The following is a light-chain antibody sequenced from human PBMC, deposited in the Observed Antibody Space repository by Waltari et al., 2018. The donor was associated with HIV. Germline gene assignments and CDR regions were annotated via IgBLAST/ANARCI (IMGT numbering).Light chain of an antibody. CDR1: SSNIGARAHFD. Sequence: QSVLTQPPSVSGAPGQTVTISCTGSSSNIGARAHFDVHWYQQLPGTAPKLLIYGNNNRPSGGPDRFSGSKSGASASLAITGLQAEDEADYYCQSYDTRLSGSVFGGGTKLTVL. CDR2: GNN. J-gene: IGLJ3*02. V-gene: IGLV1-40*01. CDR3: QSYDTRLSGSV.